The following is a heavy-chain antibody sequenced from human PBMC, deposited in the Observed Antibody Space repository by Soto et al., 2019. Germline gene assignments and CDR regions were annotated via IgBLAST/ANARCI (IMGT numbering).Heavy chain of an antibody. CDR1: GFTFSSYG. V-gene: IGHV3-33*01. Sequence: QVQLVESGGGVVQPGRSLRLSCAASGFTFSSYGMHWVRQAPGKGLEWVAVIWYDGSNKYYADSVKGRFTISRDNSKNTLYLQMNSLRAEDTAVYYCARDLGYCSGGSCYSGYYGMDVWGQGTTVTVSS. J-gene: IGHJ6*02. CDR3: ARDLGYCSGGSCYSGYYGMDV. D-gene: IGHD2-15*01. CDR2: IWYDGSNK.